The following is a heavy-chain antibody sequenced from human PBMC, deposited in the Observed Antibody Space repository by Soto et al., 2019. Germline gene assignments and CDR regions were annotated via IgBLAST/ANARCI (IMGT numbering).Heavy chain of an antibody. V-gene: IGHV3-66*01. CDR2: IYSGGST. Sequence: GGSLRLSCAASGFTVSSNYMSWVRQAPGKGLEWVSVIYSGGSTNYADSVKGRFTISRDNSKNTLYLQMNSLRAEDTAVYYCARDSGYCSGGSCFPPEAFDIWGQGTMVTVSS. D-gene: IGHD2-15*01. CDR1: GFTVSSNY. J-gene: IGHJ3*02. CDR3: ARDSGYCSGGSCFPPEAFDI.